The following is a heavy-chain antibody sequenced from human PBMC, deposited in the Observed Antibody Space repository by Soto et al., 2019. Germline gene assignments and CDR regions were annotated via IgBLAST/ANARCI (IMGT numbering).Heavy chain of an antibody. CDR1: GYTFTSYG. V-gene: IGHV1-18*01. D-gene: IGHD3-3*01. CDR3: ARGLFGVVITTPVDH. J-gene: IGHJ4*02. Sequence: QVQLVQSGADVKKPGASVKVSCKASGYTFTSYGISWVRQAPGQGLEWMGWISGYNAKTNYAQNFQARVTMXXDXSXXTAYMELTSLRSDDTAVYYCARGLFGVVITTPVDHWGQGTLVTVSS. CDR2: ISGYNAKT.